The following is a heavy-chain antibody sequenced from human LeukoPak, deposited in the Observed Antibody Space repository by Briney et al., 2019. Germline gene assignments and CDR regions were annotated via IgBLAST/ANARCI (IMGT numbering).Heavy chain of an antibody. CDR3: AKDRLGEWRGYFDSSGSTNYFEN. Sequence: PGGSLRLSCAASGFTFSTYGMHWVRQAPGGGLEWVAFIRHDGSDNFYGDSVKGRFAISRDNPKNTMYLQMNSLRPEDTAVYYCAKDRLGEWRGYFDSSGSTNYFENWGQGTRVTVSS. CDR2: IRHDGSDN. V-gene: IGHV3-30*02. J-gene: IGHJ4*02. D-gene: IGHD3-22*01. CDR1: GFTFSTYG.